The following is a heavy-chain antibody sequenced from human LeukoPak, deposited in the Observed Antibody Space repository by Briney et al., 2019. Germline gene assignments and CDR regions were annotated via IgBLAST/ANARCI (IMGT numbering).Heavy chain of an antibody. J-gene: IGHJ4*02. CDR1: GGSISSSSYY. CDR2: IYHSGST. Sequence: KPSETLSLTCTVSGGSISSSSYYWSWIRQPPGKGLEWIGYIYHSGSTYYNPSLKSRVTISVDRSKNQFSLKLSSVTAADTAVYYCASGPSLDYFDYWGQGTLVTVSS. D-gene: IGHD3-16*01. V-gene: IGHV4-30-2*01. CDR3: ASGPSLDYFDY.